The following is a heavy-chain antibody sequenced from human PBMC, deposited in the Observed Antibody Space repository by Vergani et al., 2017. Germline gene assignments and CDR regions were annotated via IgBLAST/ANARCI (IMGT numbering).Heavy chain of an antibody. J-gene: IGHJ6*02. CDR3: ARLGCSGGSCYDYYYGMDV. CDR2: INPSGGST. D-gene: IGHD2-15*01. Sequence: QVQLVQSGAEVKKPGASVKVSCKASGYTFTSYYMHWVRQAPGQGLEWMGIINPSGGSTSYAQKFQGRVTMTRDTSTSTVYMELSSLKASDTAMYYCARLGCSGGSCYDYYYGMDVWGQGTTVTVSS. CDR1: GYTFTSYY. V-gene: IGHV1-46*01.